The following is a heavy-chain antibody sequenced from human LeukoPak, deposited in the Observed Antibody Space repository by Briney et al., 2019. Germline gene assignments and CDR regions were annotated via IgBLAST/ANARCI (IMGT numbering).Heavy chain of an antibody. CDR3: ASVRTYGGNDFDY. CDR1: GGSISSYY. Sequence: SETLSLTCTVSGGSISSYYWSWIRQPPGKGLEWIGYIYYNGDTNYNPSLKSRVTISVDTSKNQFSLKLSSVTAADTAVYYCASVRTYGGNDFDYWGQGTLVTVSS. D-gene: IGHD4-23*01. CDR2: IYYNGDT. V-gene: IGHV4-59*01. J-gene: IGHJ4*02.